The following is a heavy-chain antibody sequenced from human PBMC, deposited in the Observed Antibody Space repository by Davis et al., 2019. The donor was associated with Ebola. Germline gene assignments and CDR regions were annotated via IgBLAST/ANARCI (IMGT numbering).Heavy chain of an antibody. CDR3: ARGGTTSGYYGMDV. CDR2: ISYAGSNK. Sequence: GESLKISCAASGFTFSSYAMHWVRQAPGKGLEWVAVISYAGSNKYYADSVKGRFTISRDNSENTLYLQMNSLRAEDTAVYYCARGGTTSGYYGMDVWGQGTTVTVSS. D-gene: IGHD1-14*01. J-gene: IGHJ6*02. V-gene: IGHV3-30-3*01. CDR1: GFTFSSYA.